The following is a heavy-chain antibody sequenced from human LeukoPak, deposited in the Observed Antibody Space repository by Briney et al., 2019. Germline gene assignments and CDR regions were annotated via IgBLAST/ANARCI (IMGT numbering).Heavy chain of an antibody. J-gene: IGHJ5*02. CDR2: IYYSGST. CDR1: GGSISSGGYY. Sequence: SQTLSLTCTVSGGSISSGGYYWSCIRQHPGKGLEWIRYIYYSGSTYYNPSLNSRATTSEDPSKNQFSLKKSYVAAEDPAEYYCARVIAAAGWFDPLGQGTLVTVPS. V-gene: IGHV4-31*03. D-gene: IGHD2-21*01. CDR3: ARVIAAAGWFDP.